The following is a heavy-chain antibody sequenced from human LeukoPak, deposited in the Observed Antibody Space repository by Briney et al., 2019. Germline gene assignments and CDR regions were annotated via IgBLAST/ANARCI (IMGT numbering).Heavy chain of an antibody. D-gene: IGHD6-19*01. CDR3: AGVYLSNGHSSGWYFDY. CDR2: IIPIFGTA. CDR1: GGTFSSYA. J-gene: IGHJ4*02. Sequence: SVKVSCKASGGTFSSYAISWVRQAPGQGLEWMGGIIPIFGTANYAQKFQGRVTITTDESTSTAYMELSSLRSEDTAVYYCAGVYLSNGHSSGWYFDYWGQGTLVTVSS. V-gene: IGHV1-69*05.